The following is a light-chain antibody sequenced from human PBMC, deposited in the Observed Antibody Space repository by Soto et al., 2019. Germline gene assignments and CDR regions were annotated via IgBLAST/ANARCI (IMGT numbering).Light chain of an antibody. Sequence: QSVLTQPPSASGSPGQSVTISCTGTSSDVGGYNYVSWYQQHPGKAPKLMIYEVSNRPSGVSNRFSGSKSGNTAPLTISGLQAEDEADYYCSSYTSSSTVFGTGTKVTVL. CDR2: EVS. V-gene: IGLV2-14*01. J-gene: IGLJ1*01. CDR3: SSYTSSSTV. CDR1: SSDVGGYNY.